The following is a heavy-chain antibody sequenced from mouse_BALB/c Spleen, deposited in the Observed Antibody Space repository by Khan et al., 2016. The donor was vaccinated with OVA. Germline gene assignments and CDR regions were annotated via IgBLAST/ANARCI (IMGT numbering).Heavy chain of an antibody. CDR2: IYYSGTV. CDR1: GISITSGNYR. Sequence: EVQLQESGPGLVKPSQTVSLTCTVTGISITSGNYRWSWIRQFPGNKLEWIGTIYYSGTVTYNPSLTSRTTITRDTSKNQFFLEMNSLTAEDTATYYCARDYGSLYWYFDVWGAGTTVTVSS. J-gene: IGHJ1*01. CDR3: ARDYGSLYWYFDV. V-gene: IGHV3-5*02. D-gene: IGHD1-1*01.